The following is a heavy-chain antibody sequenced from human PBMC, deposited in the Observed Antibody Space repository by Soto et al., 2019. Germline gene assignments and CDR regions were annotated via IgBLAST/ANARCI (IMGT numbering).Heavy chain of an antibody. Sequence: EVQLVESGGGLVQPGGSLRLSCAASGFTFSSYWMHWVRQAPGKGLVWVSRINSDGSSTSYADSVKGRFTISRDNAKNTLDLPMNSLRAEDTAVYYCARGASHTDYYYYGMDVWGQGTTVTVSS. CDR3: ARGASHTDYYYYGMDV. CDR2: INSDGSST. V-gene: IGHV3-74*01. CDR1: GFTFSSYW. J-gene: IGHJ6*02.